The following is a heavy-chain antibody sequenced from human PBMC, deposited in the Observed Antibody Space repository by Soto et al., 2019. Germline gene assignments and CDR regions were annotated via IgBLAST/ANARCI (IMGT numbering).Heavy chain of an antibody. Sequence: PGGSLRLSCSASGFTFSSYDMHWVRQATGKGLEWVSAIGTAGDTYYPGSVKGRFTISRENAKNSLYLQMNSLRAEDTAVYYCARVHGNGDYGMDVWGQGTTVTVSS. D-gene: IGHD4-17*01. CDR1: GFTFSSYD. J-gene: IGHJ6*02. V-gene: IGHV3-13*01. CDR3: ARVHGNGDYGMDV. CDR2: IGTAGDT.